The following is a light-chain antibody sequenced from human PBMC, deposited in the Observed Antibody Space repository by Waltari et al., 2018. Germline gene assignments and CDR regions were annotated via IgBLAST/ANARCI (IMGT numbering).Light chain of an antibody. V-gene: IGLV2-14*03. J-gene: IGLJ3*02. CDR3: SSYTSSSTLWV. CDR2: DVS. Sequence: QSALTQPASVSGSPGQSITIPCTGTSSDVGGYNYVPGYQQHPGKAPKLMIYDVSNRPSGVSNRFSGSKSGNTASLTISGLQAEDEADYYCSSYTSSSTLWVFGGGTKLTVL. CDR1: SSDVGGYNY.